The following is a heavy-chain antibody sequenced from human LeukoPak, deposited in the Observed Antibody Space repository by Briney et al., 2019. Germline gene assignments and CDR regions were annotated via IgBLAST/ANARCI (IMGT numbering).Heavy chain of an antibody. CDR3: AILAVVVPAAPFDY. CDR1: GYTFTTYA. V-gene: IGHV1-69-2*01. Sequence: ASVRVSCKASGYTFTTYAMNWVRQAPGQGLEWMGRVDPEDGETIYAEKFQGRVTITADTSTDTAYMELSSLRSEDTAVYYCAILAVVVPAAPFDYWGQGTLVTVSS. D-gene: IGHD2-2*01. J-gene: IGHJ4*02. CDR2: VDPEDGET.